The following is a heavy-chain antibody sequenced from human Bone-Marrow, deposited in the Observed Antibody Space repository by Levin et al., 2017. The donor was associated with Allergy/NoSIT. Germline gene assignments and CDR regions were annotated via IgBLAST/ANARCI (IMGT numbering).Heavy chain of an antibody. V-gene: IGHV3-48*04. CDR2: IGTGGTM. CDR3: AGESRKRGPADY. CDR1: GFSFNNYG. D-gene: IGHD2-2*01. Sequence: QPGGSLRLSCTASGFSFNNYGMDWVRQAPGKGLEWVSHIGTGGTMYYADSVKGRFTISRDNAKNSLHLEMNSLGAEDTALYYCAGESRKRGPADYWGQGTLVTVSS. J-gene: IGHJ4*02.